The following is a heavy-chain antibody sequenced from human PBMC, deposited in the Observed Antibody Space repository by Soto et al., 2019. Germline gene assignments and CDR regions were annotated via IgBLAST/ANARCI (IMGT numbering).Heavy chain of an antibody. D-gene: IGHD2-21*01. CDR1: GFTFSSYW. J-gene: IGHJ4*02. Sequence: GGSLRLSCAASGFTFSSYWMSWVRQAPGKGLEWVANIKQDGSEKYYVDSVKGRFTISRDNAKNSLYLQMNSLRAEDTAVYYCARAALYSYCGGDCYWNGFDYWGQGT. V-gene: IGHV3-7*01. CDR3: ARAALYSYCGGDCYWNGFDY. CDR2: IKQDGSEK.